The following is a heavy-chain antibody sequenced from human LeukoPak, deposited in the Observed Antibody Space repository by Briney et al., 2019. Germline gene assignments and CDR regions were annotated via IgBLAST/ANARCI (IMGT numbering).Heavy chain of an antibody. Sequence: ASVKVSCKASGYTFTRYGISWVRQAPGQGLEWMGWISAYNGNTNYTQKLQGRVTITTDTSTSTAYMELRSLRSDDTAVYYCARDTNDYGMDVWGQGTTVTVSS. CDR3: ARDTNDYGMDV. J-gene: IGHJ6*02. CDR1: GYTFTRYG. V-gene: IGHV1-18*01. D-gene: IGHD1-1*01. CDR2: ISAYNGNT.